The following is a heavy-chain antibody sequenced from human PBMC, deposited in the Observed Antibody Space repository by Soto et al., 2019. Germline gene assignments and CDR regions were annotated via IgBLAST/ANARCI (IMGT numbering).Heavy chain of an antibody. V-gene: IGHV3-30*18. D-gene: IGHD2-8*02. CDR2: ISYDGSHK. Sequence: QVHLVESGGGAVQSGRSLRLSCAASGFIFSNYGMYWVRQAPGKGLEWVAVISYDGSHKDYVDSVKGRFTISRDNSKNTXXLQMNSLRPDDTAVYYCAQDRGSCTGGTCFYSIQYWGQGTLVTVSS. CDR1: GFIFSNYG. CDR3: AQDRGSCTGGTCFYSIQY. J-gene: IGHJ4*02.